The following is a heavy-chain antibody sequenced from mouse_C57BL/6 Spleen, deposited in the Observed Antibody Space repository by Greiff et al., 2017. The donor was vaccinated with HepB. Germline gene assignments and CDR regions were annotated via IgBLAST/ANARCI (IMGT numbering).Heavy chain of an antibody. V-gene: IGHV5-4*01. Sequence: EVQGVESGGGLVKPGGSLKLSCAASGFTFSSYAMSWVRQTPEKRLEWVATISDGGSYTYYPDNVKGRFTISRDNAKNNLYLQMSHLKSEDTAMYYCARALLLRSYYFDYWGQGTTLTVSS. D-gene: IGHD1-1*01. CDR1: GFTFSSYA. J-gene: IGHJ2*01. CDR3: ARALLLRSYYFDY. CDR2: ISDGGSYT.